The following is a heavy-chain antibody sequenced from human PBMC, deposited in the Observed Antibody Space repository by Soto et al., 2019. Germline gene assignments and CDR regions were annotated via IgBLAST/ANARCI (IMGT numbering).Heavy chain of an antibody. Sequence: RGGSLRLACAASGFTFGDYYMTWIRQSPGEGLECVSYISSSGGTTYHADSVKGRFTISRDNAKNSLYLQMNSLRVEDSAVYYCARDRDAYYYGSGTFHSDYWGQGTLVTSPQ. CDR3: ARDRDAYYYGSGTFHSDY. J-gene: IGHJ4*02. CDR1: GFTFGDYY. V-gene: IGHV3-11*01. CDR2: ISSSGGTT. D-gene: IGHD3-10*01.